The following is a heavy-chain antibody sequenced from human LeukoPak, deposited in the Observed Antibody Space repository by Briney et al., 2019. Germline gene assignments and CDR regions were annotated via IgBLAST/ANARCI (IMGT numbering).Heavy chain of an antibody. Sequence: GGSLRLSCAASGFTFSSYWMSWVRQAPGKGLEWVANIKQDGSEKYYVDSVKGRFTISRDNAKNSLYLQMNSLRAEDTAVYYCAKVRIPEYYYDSSGYYSYWGQGTLVTVSS. CDR3: AKVRIPEYYYDSSGYYSY. CDR2: IKQDGSEK. CDR1: GFTFSSYW. D-gene: IGHD3-22*01. V-gene: IGHV3-7*01. J-gene: IGHJ4*02.